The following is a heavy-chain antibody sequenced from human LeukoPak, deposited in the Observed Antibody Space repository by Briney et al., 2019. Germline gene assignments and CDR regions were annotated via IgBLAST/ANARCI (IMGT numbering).Heavy chain of an antibody. D-gene: IGHD1-1*01. CDR2: INHSGST. V-gene: IGHV4-34*01. CDR1: GFTFSDYY. CDR3: ARLERLVPYYYYYYMDV. Sequence: GSLRLSCAASGFTFSDYYMSWIRQAPGKGLEWIGEINHSGSTNYNPSLKSRVTISVDTSKNQFSLKLSSVTAADTAVYYCARLERLVPYYYYYYMDVWGKGTTVTISS. J-gene: IGHJ6*03.